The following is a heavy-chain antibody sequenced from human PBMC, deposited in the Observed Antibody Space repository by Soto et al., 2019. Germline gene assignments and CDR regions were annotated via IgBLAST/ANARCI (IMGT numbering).Heavy chain of an antibody. D-gene: IGHD3-10*01. Sequence: GSLRLSCAASGFTFSNAWMSWVRQAPGKGLEWVGRIKSKTDGGTTDYAAPVKGRFTISRDDSKNTLYLQMNSLKTEDTAVYYCTTNLLTMVRGVNYWGQGTLVTVSS. V-gene: IGHV3-15*01. CDR2: IKSKTDGGTT. J-gene: IGHJ4*02. CDR3: TTNLLTMVRGVNY. CDR1: GFTFSNAW.